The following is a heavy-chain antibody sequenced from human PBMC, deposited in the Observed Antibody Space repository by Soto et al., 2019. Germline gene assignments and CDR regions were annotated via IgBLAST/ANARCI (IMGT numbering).Heavy chain of an antibody. Sequence: LALTCTVSGGSISSGGYYWSWIRQHPGKGLEWIGYIYYSGSTYYNPSLKSRVTISVDTSKNQFSLKLSSVTAADTAVYYCARVPSTPAPHYYYGMDVWGQGTTVTVSS. J-gene: IGHJ6*02. D-gene: IGHD2-2*01. CDR3: ARVPSTPAPHYYYGMDV. CDR1: GGSISSGGYY. V-gene: IGHV4-31*03. CDR2: IYYSGST.